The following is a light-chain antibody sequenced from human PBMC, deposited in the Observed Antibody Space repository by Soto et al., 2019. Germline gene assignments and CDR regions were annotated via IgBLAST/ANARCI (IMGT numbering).Light chain of an antibody. Sequence: EIVMTQSPATLSVSPGESATLSCSTSQSISSELDWYQQKPGQPPRLLIYGASTRATGVPARFTGSGSGSDFTLTISGLQSEDFAVYYCQQGHNWPLTFGQGTRLEI. CDR2: GAS. CDR3: QQGHNWPLT. CDR1: QSISSE. J-gene: IGKJ2*01. V-gene: IGKV3-15*01.